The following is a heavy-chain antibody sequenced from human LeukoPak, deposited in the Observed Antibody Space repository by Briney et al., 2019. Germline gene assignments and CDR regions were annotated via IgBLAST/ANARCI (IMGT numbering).Heavy chain of an antibody. J-gene: IGHJ4*02. D-gene: IGHD3-10*01. V-gene: IGHV3-11*01. CDR3: ARDYGSGSYYNVGY. CDR1: GFTFSDYY. Sequence: GGSLRLSCAASGFTFSDYYMSWIRQAPGKGLEWVSYIGSSGSTIYYADSVKGRFTISRDNAKNSLYLQMNSLRAEDTAVYYCARDYGSGSYYNVGYWGQGTLVTVSS. CDR2: IGSSGSTI.